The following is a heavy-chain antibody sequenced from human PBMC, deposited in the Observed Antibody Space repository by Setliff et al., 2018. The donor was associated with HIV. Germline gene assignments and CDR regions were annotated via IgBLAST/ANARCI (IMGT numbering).Heavy chain of an antibody. D-gene: IGHD3-3*01. V-gene: IGHV1-8*02. J-gene: IGHJ5*02. CDR1: GYTFTNYD. CDR2: MNPNSGIT. CDR3: ARGHLDYNFWDEVLGNWFDP. Sequence: ASVKVSCKASGYTFTNYDINWVRQAPGQGLEWMGWMNPNSGITGYAQKFQGRVTMTRNTSIRTAYMELSSLRSEDTAVYYCARGHLDYNFWDEVLGNWFDPWGQGTLVTSPQ.